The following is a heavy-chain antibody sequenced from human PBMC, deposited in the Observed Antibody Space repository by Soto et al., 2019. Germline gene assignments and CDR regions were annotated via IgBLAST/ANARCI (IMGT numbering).Heavy chain of an antibody. CDR3: AKSFPAEWYSSRWYEIYFDY. V-gene: IGHV3-23*01. CDR2: ISGSGGST. J-gene: IGHJ4*02. Sequence: PGGSLRLSCAASGFTFSSYAMSWVRQAPGKGLEWVSAISGSGGSTYYADSVKGRFTISRDNSKNTLYLQMNSLRAEDTAVYYCAKSFPAEWYSSRWYEIYFDYWGQGTLVTVS. CDR1: GFTFSSYA. D-gene: IGHD6-13*01.